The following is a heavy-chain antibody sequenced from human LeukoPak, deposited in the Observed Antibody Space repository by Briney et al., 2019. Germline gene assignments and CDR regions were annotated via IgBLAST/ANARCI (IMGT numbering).Heavy chain of an antibody. CDR1: GGSISSSSYY. D-gene: IGHD3-3*01. J-gene: IGHJ4*02. CDR2: IHYSGTT. V-gene: IGHV4-39*01. Sequence: SETLSLTCTVSGGSISSSSYYWGWIRRPPGKGLEWIGSIHYSGTTYYNPSLKSRVTISVATSKNQFSLNLSSVTAADTAVYYCARGSTRFLEWFPYWGQGTLVTVSS. CDR3: ARGSTRFLEWFPY.